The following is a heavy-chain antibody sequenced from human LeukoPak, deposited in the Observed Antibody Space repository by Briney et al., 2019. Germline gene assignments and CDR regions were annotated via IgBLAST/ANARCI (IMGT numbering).Heavy chain of an antibody. J-gene: IGHJ4*02. V-gene: IGHV3-30*18. Sequence: GGSLRLSCAASGFTFGSFGMNWVRQAPGKGLEWVAVISYDGSNKYYADSVKGRFTISRDNSKNTLYLQMNSLRAEDTAVYYCAKDHRDYDILTGYHRDYWGQGTLVTVSS. CDR2: ISYDGSNK. D-gene: IGHD3-9*01. CDR3: AKDHRDYDILTGYHRDY. CDR1: GFTFGSFG.